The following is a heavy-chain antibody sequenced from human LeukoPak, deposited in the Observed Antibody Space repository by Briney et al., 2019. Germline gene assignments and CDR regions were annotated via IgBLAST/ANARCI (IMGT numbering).Heavy chain of an antibody. CDR2: IDGGGDAT. J-gene: IGHJ5*02. CDR1: GFTFSVYA. D-gene: IGHD3-3*01. V-gene: IGHV3-23*01. CDR3: AKDRVLEWPIGQLFDP. Sequence: PGGSLRLSCAASGFTFSVYAMKWVRQPPGKGLEWLSAIDGGGDATKYADSVKGRFTISRDNFKNTLSLQMNSLRVEDTAVYYCAKDRVLEWPIGQLFDPWGQGTLVTVSS.